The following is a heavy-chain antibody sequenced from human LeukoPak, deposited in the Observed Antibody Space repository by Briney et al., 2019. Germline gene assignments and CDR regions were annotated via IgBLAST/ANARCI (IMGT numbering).Heavy chain of an antibody. CDR2: ISWNSGSI. CDR3: ASETIGGYYYYYMDV. V-gene: IGHV3-9*01. D-gene: IGHD1-26*01. J-gene: IGHJ6*03. CDR1: GFTFDDYA. Sequence: PGGSLRLSCAASGFTFDDYAMHWVRQAPGKGLEWVSGISWNSGSIGYADSVKGRFTISRDNAKNSLYLQMNSLRAEDTALYYCASETIGGYYYYYMDVCGKGTTVTVSS.